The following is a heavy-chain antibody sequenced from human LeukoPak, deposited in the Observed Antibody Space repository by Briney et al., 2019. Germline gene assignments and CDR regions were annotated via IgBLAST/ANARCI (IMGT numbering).Heavy chain of an antibody. V-gene: IGHV1-46*01. D-gene: IGHD3-22*01. CDR3: ARDRANYDSSGPVDY. CDR1: GYTFTSYY. Sequence: ASVKVSCKASGYTFTSYYMHWVRQAPGQGLEWMGIINPSGGSTSYAQKFQGRVTMTRDTSTSTVYMELSSLRSEDTAGYYCARDRANYDSSGPVDYWGQGTLVTVSS. CDR2: INPSGGST. J-gene: IGHJ4*02.